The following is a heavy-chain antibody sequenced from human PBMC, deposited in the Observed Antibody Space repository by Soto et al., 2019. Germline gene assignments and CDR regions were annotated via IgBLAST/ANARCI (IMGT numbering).Heavy chain of an antibody. J-gene: IGHJ3*02. CDR1: GNTFNTYY. V-gene: IGHV1-46*03. D-gene: IGHD5-12*01. Sequence: QVQLVQSGAEVKKPGASVKLSCKASGNTFNTYYIHWLRQAPGQGLQWMGVINPSGASASYAQKFQGRVTVTRDTSTSTVYMELSSLRSEDTALYYCATDYSAYQRQHILDIWGQGTLVTVSS. CDR2: INPSGASA. CDR3: ATDYSAYQRQHILDI.